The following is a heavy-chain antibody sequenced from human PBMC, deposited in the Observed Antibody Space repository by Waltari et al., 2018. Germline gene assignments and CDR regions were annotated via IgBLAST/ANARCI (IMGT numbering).Heavy chain of an antibody. Sequence: QLQLQESGPGLVKPSETLSLTCTVSGGSISSSSYYWCWIRTPPGRGLEWIGSIYYSGSTYYNPSLKSRVTISVDTSKNQFSLKLSSVTAADTAVYYCARLVVHDYIWGSYRYIDYWGQGTLVTVSS. V-gene: IGHV4-39*07. CDR2: IYYSGST. CDR1: GGSISSSSYY. CDR3: ARLVVHDYIWGSYRYIDY. D-gene: IGHD3-16*02. J-gene: IGHJ4*02.